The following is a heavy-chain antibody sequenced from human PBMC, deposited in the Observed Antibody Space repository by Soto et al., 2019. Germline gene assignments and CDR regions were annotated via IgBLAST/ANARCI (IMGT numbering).Heavy chain of an antibody. CDR2: ISGSDGRT. V-gene: IGHV3-23*01. Sequence: GGSLRLSCAGSGFTFSSYVMSWVRQAPGKGLEWVSGISGSDGRTYYADSVKGRFTISRDNSKNTLYLQMNSLRAEDTAVYYCAKVPHLYFYYYYLDVWGQGTTVTVSS. CDR1: GFTFSSYV. CDR3: AKVPHLYFYYYYLDV. J-gene: IGHJ6*03.